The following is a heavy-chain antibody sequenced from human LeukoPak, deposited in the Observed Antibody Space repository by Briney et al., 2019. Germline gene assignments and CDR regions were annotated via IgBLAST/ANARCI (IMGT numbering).Heavy chain of an antibody. V-gene: IGHV4-34*01. CDR2: INHSGST. Sequence: SETLSLTCAVYGGSFSGYYWSWIRQPPGKGLEWIGEINHSGSTNYNPSLKSRVTISVDTSKNQFSLKLSSVTAADTAVYYCARDVWFGAGRTFDYWGQGTLVTVSS. D-gene: IGHD3-10*01. J-gene: IGHJ4*02. CDR1: GGSFSGYY. CDR3: ARDVWFGAGRTFDY.